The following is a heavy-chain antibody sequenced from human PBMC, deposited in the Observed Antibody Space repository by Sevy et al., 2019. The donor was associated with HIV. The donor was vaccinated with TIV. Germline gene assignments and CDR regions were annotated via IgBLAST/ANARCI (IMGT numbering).Heavy chain of an antibody. CDR3: AREKVPVASGTMPYYYYYGLDV. D-gene: IGHD6-19*01. Sequence: GGSLRLSCAASDFRFSDFAMHWVRQAPGKGLEWVAFISYDGKRIKYADSVKGRFTVSRDNSVKKLYMQMNSLRVEDAAIYYCAREKVPVASGTMPYYYYYGLDVWGHGTTVTVSS. J-gene: IGHJ6*02. CDR1: DFRFSDFA. V-gene: IGHV3-30*03. CDR2: ISYDGKRI.